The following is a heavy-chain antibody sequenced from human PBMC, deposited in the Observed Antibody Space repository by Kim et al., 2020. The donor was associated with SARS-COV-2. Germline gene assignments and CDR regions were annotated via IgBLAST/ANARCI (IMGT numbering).Heavy chain of an antibody. CDR1: GGSISSSSYY. CDR3: ARSMSYSSSWFKFDN. Sequence: SETLSLTCTVSGGSISSSSYYWGWIRQPPGKGLEWIGTIYYSGSTYYNPSLKSRVTISVDTSENQFSLKLSSVTAADTAVYYCARSMSYSSSWFKFDNWGQGTLAPSPQ. D-gene: IGHD6-13*01. J-gene: IGHJ4*02. CDR2: IYYSGST. V-gene: IGHV4-39*01.